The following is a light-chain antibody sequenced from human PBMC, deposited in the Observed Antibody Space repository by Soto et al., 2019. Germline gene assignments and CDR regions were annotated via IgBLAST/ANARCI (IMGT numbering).Light chain of an antibody. V-gene: IGLV2-8*01. CDR3: SSYAGSNNYV. J-gene: IGLJ1*01. CDR2: EVS. Sequence: QSVLTQPPSASGSPGQSVTISCTGTSSYVGGYNYVSWYQQHPGKAPKLMIYEVSRRPSGVPGRFSGSKSGNTASLTVSGLQAEDEADYYCSSYAGSNNYVFGTGTRSPS. CDR1: SSYVGGYNY.